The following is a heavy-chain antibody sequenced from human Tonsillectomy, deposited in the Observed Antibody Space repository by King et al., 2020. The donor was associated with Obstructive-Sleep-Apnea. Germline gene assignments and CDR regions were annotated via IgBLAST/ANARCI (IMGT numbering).Heavy chain of an antibody. CDR2: IYYTGST. Sequence: VQLQESGPGLVKPSQTLSLTCTVSGGSISSRSYYWSWIRQPPGEGLEGIGFIYYTGSTYSNPSVKSRVSISVDTSKNQFSLRRGAVTAPDTAVYYCARVGIVGPTRFDYYGLDVWGQGTTVTVSS. J-gene: IGHJ6*02. CDR1: GGSISSRSYY. D-gene: IGHD1-26*01. CDR3: ARVGIVGPTRFDYYGLDV. V-gene: IGHV4-30-4*01.